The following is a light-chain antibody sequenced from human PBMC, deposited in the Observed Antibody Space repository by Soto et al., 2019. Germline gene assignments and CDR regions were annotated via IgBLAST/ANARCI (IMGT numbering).Light chain of an antibody. J-gene: IGKJ2*01. CDR1: QSVSSSY. CDR3: QQYGNSVYT. V-gene: IGKV3-20*01. Sequence: TQSPSSLSASVGDRVTITCRASQSVSSSYLAWYQQKPGQTPRLLIYAASSRATGIPDRFSGSGSGTDVSLTISRLEPEDFAVYYCQQYGNSVYTFGQGTKLEIK. CDR2: AAS.